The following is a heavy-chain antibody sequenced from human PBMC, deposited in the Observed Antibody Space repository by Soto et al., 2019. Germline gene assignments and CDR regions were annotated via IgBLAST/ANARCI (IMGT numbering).Heavy chain of an antibody. J-gene: IGHJ5*02. CDR1: GYTFTSYG. Sequence: ASVKVSCKASGYTFTSYGISWVRQAPGQGLEWMGWISAYNGNTNYAQKLQGRVTMTTDTSTSTAYMELRSLRSDDTAVYYCARNSPYDFSDPNWFDPWGQGTLVTVSS. CDR2: ISAYNGNT. CDR3: ARNSPYDFSDPNWFDP. D-gene: IGHD3-3*01. V-gene: IGHV1-18*01.